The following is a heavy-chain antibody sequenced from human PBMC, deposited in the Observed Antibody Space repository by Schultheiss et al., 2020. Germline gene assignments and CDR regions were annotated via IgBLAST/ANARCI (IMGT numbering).Heavy chain of an antibody. CDR2: IYYSGST. Sequence: SETLSLTCTVSGGSISSSTYYWGWIRQPPGKGLEWIGSIYYSGSTYYNPSLKSRVTISVDTSKNQFSLKLSSVTAADTAVYYCARAWDKSGYLYYQNGMDVWGQGTTVTVS. CDR1: GGSISSSTYY. V-gene: IGHV4-39*07. CDR3: ARAWDKSGYLYYQNGMDV. D-gene: IGHD3-3*01. J-gene: IGHJ6*02.